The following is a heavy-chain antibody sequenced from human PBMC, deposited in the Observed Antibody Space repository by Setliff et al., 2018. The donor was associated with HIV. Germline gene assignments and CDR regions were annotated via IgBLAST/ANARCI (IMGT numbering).Heavy chain of an antibody. V-gene: IGHV4-39*02. Sequence: KPSETLSLTCSVSGGCIDRSNYYWGWIRQSPGKGLEWIGNIHYSGSTYYNPSLKSRVTISVDTSKNQLSLKLTSVTAEDTGVYYCARDAGYKGATDYWGQGTQVTVSS. CDR2: IHYSGST. J-gene: IGHJ4*02. D-gene: IGHD1-26*01. CDR3: ARDAGYKGATDY. CDR1: GGCIDRSNYY.